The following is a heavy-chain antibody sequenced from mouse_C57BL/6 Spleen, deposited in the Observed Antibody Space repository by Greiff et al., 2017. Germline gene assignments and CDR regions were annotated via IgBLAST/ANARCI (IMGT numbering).Heavy chain of an antibody. CDR1: GYTFTDYY. CDR3: ARGGGSSLFDY. J-gene: IGHJ2*01. Sequence: VQLQQSGPVLVKPGASVKMSCKASGYTFTDYYMNWVKQSHGKSLEWIGVINPYNGGTSYNQKFKGKATLTVDKSSSTAYMELNSLTSEDAAVYYGARGGGSSLFDYWCQGTTLTVSS. CDR2: INPYNGGT. V-gene: IGHV1-19*01. D-gene: IGHD1-1*01.